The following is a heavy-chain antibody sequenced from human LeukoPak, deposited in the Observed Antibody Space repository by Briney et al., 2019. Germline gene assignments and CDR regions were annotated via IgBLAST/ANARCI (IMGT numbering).Heavy chain of an antibody. CDR2: IYYSGST. V-gene: IGHV4-30-4*08. CDR1: GGSISSGDYY. J-gene: IGHJ4*02. Sequence: SETLSLTCTVSGGSISSGDYYWSWIRQPPGKGLEWIGYIYYSGSTYYNPSLKSRVTISVDTSKNRFSLKLSSVTAADTAVYYCARDRQALFDYWGQGTLVTVSS. CDR3: ARDRQALFDY.